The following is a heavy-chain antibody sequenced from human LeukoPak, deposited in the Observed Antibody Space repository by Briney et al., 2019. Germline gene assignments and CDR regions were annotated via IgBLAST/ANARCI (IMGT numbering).Heavy chain of an antibody. CDR3: AKDPSTRAWYFDY. CDR1: GFTFSSYG. J-gene: IGHJ4*02. Sequence: GGSLRLSCAASGFTFSSYGTHWVRQAPGKGLEWVAVISYDGSNKYYADSVKGRFTISRDNSKNTLYLQMNSLRAEDTAVYYCAKDPSTRAWYFDYWGQGTLVTVSS. V-gene: IGHV3-30*18. CDR2: ISYDGSNK.